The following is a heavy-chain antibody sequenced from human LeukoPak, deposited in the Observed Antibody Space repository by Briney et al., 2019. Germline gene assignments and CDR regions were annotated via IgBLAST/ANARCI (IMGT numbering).Heavy chain of an antibody. J-gene: IGHJ4*02. Sequence: SETLSLTCAVSGGSISSSNWWSWVRQPPGKGLEWIGEIYHSGSTNYNPSLKSRVTISVDKSKNQFSLKLSSVTAADTAVYYCARVIAYYDSSGYLYYFDYWGQGTLVTVSS. CDR3: ARVIAYYDSSGYLYYFDY. D-gene: IGHD3-22*01. V-gene: IGHV4-4*02. CDR1: GGSISSSNW. CDR2: IYHSGST.